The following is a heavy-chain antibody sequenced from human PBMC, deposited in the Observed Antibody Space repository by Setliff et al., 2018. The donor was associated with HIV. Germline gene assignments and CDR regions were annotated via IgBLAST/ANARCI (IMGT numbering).Heavy chain of an antibody. J-gene: IGHJ4*02. CDR3: VRDPIEGSPDYFDY. CDR2: MSTGGGIK. CDR1: GFTFSSYV. Sequence: GGSLRLSCAATGFTFSSYVLHWVRQAPGKGLEWVAVMSTGGGIKICADSVKGRITISRDNSRNTLFLQMNNLRPEDTATYYCVRDPIEGSPDYFDYWGQGALVTVSS. V-gene: IGHV3-30-3*01. D-gene: IGHD1-26*01.